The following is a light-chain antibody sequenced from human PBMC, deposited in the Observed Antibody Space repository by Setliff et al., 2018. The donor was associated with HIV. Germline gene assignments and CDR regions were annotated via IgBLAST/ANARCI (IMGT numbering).Light chain of an antibody. CDR1: SNDVGRYDL. CDR3: CSNTGSNTYV. J-gene: IGLJ1*01. Sequence: QSALTQPASVSGSPGQSITISCTGTSNDVGRYDLVSWYQQQPGKPPKLMIYQASKRPSGVSNRFSGSKSGNTASLTISGLQAEDVADYYCCSNTGSNTYVFGTGTKVTVL. CDR2: QAS. V-gene: IGLV2-23*01.